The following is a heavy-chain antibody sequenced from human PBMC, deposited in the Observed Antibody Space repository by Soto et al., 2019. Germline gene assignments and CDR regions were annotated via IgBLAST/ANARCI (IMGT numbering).Heavy chain of an antibody. D-gene: IGHD6-19*01. Sequence: QVQLVQSGAEVKKPGASVKVSCKTSGYTFTSYAVHWARQAPGQRLEWMGWINAGNGNTEYSQKFQGRVTFTRDTSASKAHMELSSLRSEDTAVYYCVAVDYGDYWGQGTLVTVSS. CDR3: VAVDYGDY. CDR2: INAGNGNT. V-gene: IGHV1-3*01. CDR1: GYTFTSYA. J-gene: IGHJ4*02.